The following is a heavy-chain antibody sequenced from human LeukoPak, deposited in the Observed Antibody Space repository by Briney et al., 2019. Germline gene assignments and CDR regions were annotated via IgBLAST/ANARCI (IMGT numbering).Heavy chain of an antibody. J-gene: IGHJ4*02. Sequence: PSETLSLTCIVSGGSVSSGSYYWSWIRQPPGQGLEWIGYIYYSGSTKYNPSLESRVTISVDTSKNEFSLKLTSVTAADTAVYYCARRYFDSNDYYRDDCWGQGSLVTVSS. CDR3: ARRYFDSNDYYRDDC. V-gene: IGHV4-61*01. D-gene: IGHD3-22*01. CDR1: GGSVSSGSYY. CDR2: IYYSGST.